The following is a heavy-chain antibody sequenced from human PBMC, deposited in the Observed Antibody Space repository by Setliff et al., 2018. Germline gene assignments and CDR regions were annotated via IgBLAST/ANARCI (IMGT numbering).Heavy chain of an antibody. V-gene: IGHV1-18*01. CDR1: DYAFVSYG. J-gene: IGHJ4*02. CDR2: ISAYTGKA. Sequence: ASVKVFCKASDYAFVSYGLSWMRQAPGQGLEWLGWISAYTGKADYAHNFQDRLTMTTDTSTNTAYMELRSLTSDDTAVYFCARAPRLEWILPTFDYWGQGTPVTVSS. D-gene: IGHD3-3*01. CDR3: ARAPRLEWILPTFDY.